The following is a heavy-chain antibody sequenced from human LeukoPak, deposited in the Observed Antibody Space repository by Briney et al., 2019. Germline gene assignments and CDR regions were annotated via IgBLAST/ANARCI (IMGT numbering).Heavy chain of an antibody. CDR2: IYTSGST. CDR1: GGSISSYY. D-gene: IGHD3-10*01. CDR3: ARVSGSSRNFGGLRGVAFDI. V-gene: IGHV4-4*07. Sequence: SETLSLTCTVSGGSISSYYWSWIRQPAGKGLEWIGRIYTSGSTNYNPSLKSRVTMSVDTSKNQFSLKLSSVTAADTAVYYCARVSGSSRNFGGLRGVAFDIWGQGTMVTVSS. J-gene: IGHJ3*02.